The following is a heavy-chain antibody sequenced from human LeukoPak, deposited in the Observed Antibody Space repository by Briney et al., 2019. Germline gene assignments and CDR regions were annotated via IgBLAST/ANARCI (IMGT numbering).Heavy chain of an antibody. D-gene: IGHD3-10*01. Sequence: SETLSLTCSVFGGSISGSYWTWIRQPPGKGLEWIGQIYYKGNADFNPSLRSRVSLSVDTLKNQFSLNLSSVTAADTAVYYCAREISGTYYNPLGYMDVWGKGTTVTVSS. CDR3: AREISGTYYNPLGYMDV. CDR2: IYYKGNA. V-gene: IGHV4-59*12. CDR1: GGSISGSY. J-gene: IGHJ6*03.